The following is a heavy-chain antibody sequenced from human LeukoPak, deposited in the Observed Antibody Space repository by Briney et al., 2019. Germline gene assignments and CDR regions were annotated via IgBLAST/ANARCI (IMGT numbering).Heavy chain of an antibody. CDR2: INHSGST. CDR3: ARQGSGNYLSPVNY. J-gene: IGHJ4*02. D-gene: IGHD1-26*01. CDR1: GGSFSGYY. V-gene: IGHV4-34*01. Sequence: SETLSLTCAVYGGSFSGYYWSWIRQPPGKGLEWIGEINHSGSTNYNPSLKSRVTISVDTSKNQFSLKLSSVTAADTAVYYCARQGSGNYLSPVNYWGQGTLVTVSS.